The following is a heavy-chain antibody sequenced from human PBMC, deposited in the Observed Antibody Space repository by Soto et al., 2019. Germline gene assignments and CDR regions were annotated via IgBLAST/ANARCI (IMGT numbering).Heavy chain of an antibody. D-gene: IGHD6-19*01. V-gene: IGHV4-34*01. CDR3: ARGLITGSHYSGGWYYFDS. CDR1: GESFGGHI. J-gene: IGHJ4*02. Sequence: QVQLQQSGAGLLKPSETLSLTCAVYGESFGGHIWTWIRQTPGKGLQWIGQINHSGSASYNPSLKSRVTISVHTSSRQCSLELSSVTAADTAVYYCARGLITGSHYSGGWYYFDSWGQGTQVTVSS. CDR2: INHSGSA.